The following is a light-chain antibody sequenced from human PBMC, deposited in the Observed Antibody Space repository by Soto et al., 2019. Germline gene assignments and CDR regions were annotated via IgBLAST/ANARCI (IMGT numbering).Light chain of an antibody. CDR3: SSYSSTTTVV. CDR2: DVG. V-gene: IGLV2-14*01. Sequence: QSVLTQPASVSGSPGQSITISCTGTSTDAVTYKYVSWYQQHPGKAPKLVIYDVGNRPSGVSNRFSGSRSGNTASLTISGLQAEDEAHYYFSSYSSTTTVVFGGGTKLTVL. J-gene: IGLJ3*02. CDR1: STDAVTYKY.